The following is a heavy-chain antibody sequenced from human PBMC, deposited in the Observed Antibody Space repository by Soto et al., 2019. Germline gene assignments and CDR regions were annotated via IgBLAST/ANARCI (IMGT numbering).Heavy chain of an antibody. V-gene: IGHV1-69*13. J-gene: IGHJ6*02. CDR1: GGTFSSYA. Sequence: SVKVSCKASGGTFSSYAISWVRQAPGQGLEWMGGIIPIFGTANYAQKFQGRVTITADESTSTAYMELSSLRSEDTAAYYCASGQLGIAWCDYYYGMDVWGQGTTVTVSS. D-gene: IGHD6-13*01. CDR3: ASGQLGIAWCDYYYGMDV. CDR2: IIPIFGTA.